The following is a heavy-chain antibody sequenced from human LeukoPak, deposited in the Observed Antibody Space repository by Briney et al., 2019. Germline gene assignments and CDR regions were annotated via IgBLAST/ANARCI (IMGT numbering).Heavy chain of an antibody. Sequence: GGSLRLSCAASGFTFSSYGMHWVRQAPGKGLEWVAVIWYDGSNKYYADSVKGRFTISRDNSKNTLYLQMNSLRAEDTAVYYCAKARDEYSLECFQHWGQGTLVTVSS. V-gene: IGHV3-33*06. CDR3: AKARDEYSLECFQH. D-gene: IGHD5-18*01. CDR1: GFTFSSYG. CDR2: IWYDGSNK. J-gene: IGHJ1*01.